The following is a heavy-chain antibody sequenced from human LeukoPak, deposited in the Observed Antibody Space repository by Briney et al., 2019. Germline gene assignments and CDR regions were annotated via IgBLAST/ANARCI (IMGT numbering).Heavy chain of an antibody. CDR1: GINFRDYA. Sequence: GGSLRLSCAVSGINFRDYAMSWIRQTPGKGLEWVSAISASGGSTYHADSVKGRFTISRDNSKNTLYLQMNSLRAEDTAVYYCAKAPVVVGSGLNYMDVWGKGTTVTVSS. CDR2: ISASGGST. V-gene: IGHV3-23*01. D-gene: IGHD2-21*01. J-gene: IGHJ6*03. CDR3: AKAPVVVGSGLNYMDV.